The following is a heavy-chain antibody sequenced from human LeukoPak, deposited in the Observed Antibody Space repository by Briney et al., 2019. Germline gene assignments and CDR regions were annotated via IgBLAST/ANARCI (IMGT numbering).Heavy chain of an antibody. Sequence: GGSLRLSCAASGFTFSSYAMSWVRQAPGKGLEWVSAISGSGCSTYYADSVKGRFTISRDNSKNTLYLQMNSLRAEDTAVYYCAKDHLRVELRFLEWLPNGYYFDYWGQGTLVTVSS. CDR3: AKDHLRVELRFLEWLPNGYYFDY. J-gene: IGHJ4*02. D-gene: IGHD3-3*01. V-gene: IGHV3-23*01. CDR2: ISGSGCST. CDR1: GFTFSSYA.